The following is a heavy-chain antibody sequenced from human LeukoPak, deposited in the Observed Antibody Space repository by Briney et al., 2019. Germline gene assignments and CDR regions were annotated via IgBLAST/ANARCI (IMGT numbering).Heavy chain of an antibody. V-gene: IGHV3-74*01. CDR2: SNSDGSST. J-gene: IGHJ4*02. CDR3: ARDVNHHFDY. CDR1: GFTFRRYW. D-gene: IGHD1-14*01. Sequence: QTGGSLRLSCAASGFTFRRYWMHWVRQAPGKGLVWVALSNSDGSSTSYADSVRGRFTISRDSARDTVSLQLNNLRAEDTAVYYCARDVNHHFDYWGQGTLVTVSS.